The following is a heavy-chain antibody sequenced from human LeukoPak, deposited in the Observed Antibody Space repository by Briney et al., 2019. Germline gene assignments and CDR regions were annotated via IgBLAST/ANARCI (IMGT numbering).Heavy chain of an antibody. Sequence: PGGSLRLSCAVSGFTFSNYAMSWVRQAPGKGLEWVSSISGSGSSTYYADSVKGRFTISRDNSKNPLYLQMNSLRAEDTAVYYWARITMIPQSWGQGTLVTVSS. D-gene: IGHD3-22*01. CDR1: GFTFSNYA. V-gene: IGHV3-23*01. CDR2: ISGSGSST. J-gene: IGHJ4*02. CDR3: ARITMIPQS.